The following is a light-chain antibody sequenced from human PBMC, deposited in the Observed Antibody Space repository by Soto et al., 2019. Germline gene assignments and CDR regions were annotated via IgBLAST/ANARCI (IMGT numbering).Light chain of an antibody. Sequence: QSALTQPGSVSGYPGQSVTISCTGTSTDFLSYNRVSWYQQPPGTAPKLMIYEVSNRPSGVPDRFSGSKSGNTASLNISGLQAADEADYYCSLYTSENAYVFGTGTQVTVL. CDR2: EVS. J-gene: IGLJ1*01. CDR3: SLYTSENAYV. V-gene: IGLV2-18*01. CDR1: STDFLSYNR.